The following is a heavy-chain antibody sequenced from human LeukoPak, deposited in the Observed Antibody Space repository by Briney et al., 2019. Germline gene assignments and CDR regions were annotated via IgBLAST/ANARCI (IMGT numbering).Heavy chain of an antibody. J-gene: IGHJ6*02. CDR3: GRASSRGCYYYYGMDV. CDR1: GFTFSDYY. V-gene: IGHV3-11*01. D-gene: IGHD3-10*01. Sequence: GGSLRLSCAASGFTFSDYYMSWIRQAPGKGLEWVSYISSSGITIYYADSVKGRFTISRDNAKNSLYLQMNSRRAEEKAVYYCGRASSRGCYYYYGMDVWGQGTTVTVSS. CDR2: ISSSGITI.